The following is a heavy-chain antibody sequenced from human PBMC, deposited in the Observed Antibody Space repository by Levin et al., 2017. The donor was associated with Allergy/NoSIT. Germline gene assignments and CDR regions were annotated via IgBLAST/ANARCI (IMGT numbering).Heavy chain of an antibody. Sequence: AGGSLRLSCAASGFTFGNYWMSWVRQAPGKGLEWVANIKEDGSEKYYVDSVKGRFTISRDNAKKSLYLQTNGLRVEDTAVYYCARDFRASGYSSDSYWGQGTLVTVSS. CDR1: GFTFGNYW. CDR3: ARDFRASGYSSDSY. D-gene: IGHD6-25*01. J-gene: IGHJ4*03. V-gene: IGHV3-7*04. CDR2: IKEDGSEK.